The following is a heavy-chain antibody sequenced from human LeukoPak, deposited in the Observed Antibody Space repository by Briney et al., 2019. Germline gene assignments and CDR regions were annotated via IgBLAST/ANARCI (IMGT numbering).Heavy chain of an antibody. CDR2: ISSSGSTI. D-gene: IGHD6-19*01. V-gene: IGHV3-48*04. J-gene: IGHJ4*02. CDR1: GFSFSTYN. CDR3: ARDSPGSGWYEFDY. Sequence: GGSLRLSCTASGFSFSTYNMNWVRQAPGKGLEWVSYISSSGSTIYYADSVKGRFTISRDNAKNSLYLQMNSLRAEDTAVYYCARDSPGSGWYEFDYWGQGTLVTVSS.